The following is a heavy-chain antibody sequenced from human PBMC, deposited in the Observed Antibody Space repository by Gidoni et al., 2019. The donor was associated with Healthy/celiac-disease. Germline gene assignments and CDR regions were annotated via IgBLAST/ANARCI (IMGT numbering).Heavy chain of an antibody. Sequence: QVQLQQWGAGLFKPSATLSLPCAVYGGSFSGYYWSWIRQPPGKGLEWIGEINHSGSTNYNPSLKSRVTISVDTSKNQFSLKLSSVTAADTAVYYCASQSGSYGAGDYWGQGTLVTVSS. J-gene: IGHJ4*02. CDR2: INHSGST. CDR3: ASQSGSYGAGDY. CDR1: GGSFSGYY. V-gene: IGHV4-34*01. D-gene: IGHD1-26*01.